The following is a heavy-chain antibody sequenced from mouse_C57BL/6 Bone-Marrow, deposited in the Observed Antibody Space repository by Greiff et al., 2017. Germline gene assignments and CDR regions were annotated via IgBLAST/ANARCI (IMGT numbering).Heavy chain of an antibody. CDR2: ISSGSSTI. CDR1: GFTFSDYG. Sequence: EVKVVESGGGLVKPGGSLKLSCAASGFTFSDYGMHWVRQAPEKGLEWVAYISSGSSTIYYADTVKGRFTISRDNAKNTLFLHMTSLRSEDTAMYYYARSVLYEMGYWGQGTSVTVSS. J-gene: IGHJ4*01. CDR3: ARSVLYEMGY. V-gene: IGHV5-17*01.